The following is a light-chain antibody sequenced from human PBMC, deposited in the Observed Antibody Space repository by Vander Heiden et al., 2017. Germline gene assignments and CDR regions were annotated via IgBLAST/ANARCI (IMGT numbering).Light chain of an antibody. CDR3: QQHSNWPPYT. CDR2: DAS. Sequence: DIVLTQSPATLSLSPGERATLSCRASQSVSSYLAWYQQKPGQAPKLLIYDASNWATGIPARFSGSGSGTDFTLTISSLEPEDFAVYYCQQHSNWPPYTFGQGTKLEIK. CDR1: QSVSSY. J-gene: IGKJ2*01. V-gene: IGKV3-11*01.